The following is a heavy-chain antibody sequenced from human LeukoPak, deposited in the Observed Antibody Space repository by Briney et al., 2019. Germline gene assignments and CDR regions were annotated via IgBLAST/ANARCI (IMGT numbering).Heavy chain of an antibody. CDR2: INHSGTT. D-gene: IGHD2/OR15-2a*01. CDR3: ARGLRLPSRSTPAVPHV. J-gene: IGHJ6*03. Sequence: SETLSLTCAVYGGSFSDYYWNWIRQPPGKGLEWIGEINHSGTTNYNPSLKSRVTISVDTSKNQFSLRLSSVTAADTAVYYCARGLRLPSRSTPAVPHVWGKGTTVTVS. CDR1: GGSFSDYY. V-gene: IGHV4-34*01.